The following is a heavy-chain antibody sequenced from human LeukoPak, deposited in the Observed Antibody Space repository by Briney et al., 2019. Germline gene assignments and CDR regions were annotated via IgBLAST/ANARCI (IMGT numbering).Heavy chain of an antibody. CDR2: IGGSGGST. D-gene: IGHD6-13*01. Sequence: GVPVSLSCAASGFTFYSYPMMGVPRARGKGLEGVTAIGGSGGSTYYADSVKGRFTISRDNSKNTLYLQMNSLRAEDTAVYYCARAGSSSWNDAFDIWGQGTMVAVSS. CDR3: ARAGSSSWNDAFDI. J-gene: IGHJ3*02. V-gene: IGHV3-23*01. CDR1: GFTFYSYP.